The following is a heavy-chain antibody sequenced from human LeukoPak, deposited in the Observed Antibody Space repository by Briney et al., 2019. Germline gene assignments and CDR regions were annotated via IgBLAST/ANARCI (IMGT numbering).Heavy chain of an antibody. Sequence: TSVKVSCKASGYTFTSYGISWVRQAPGQGLEWMGWINPNSGGTNYAQKFQGRVTMTRDTSISTAYMELSRLRSDDTAVYYCARTHAGYSYGLRVPGDYWGQGTLVTVSS. V-gene: IGHV1-2*02. CDR1: GYTFTSYG. D-gene: IGHD5-18*01. CDR3: ARTHAGYSYGLRVPGDY. J-gene: IGHJ4*02. CDR2: INPNSGGT.